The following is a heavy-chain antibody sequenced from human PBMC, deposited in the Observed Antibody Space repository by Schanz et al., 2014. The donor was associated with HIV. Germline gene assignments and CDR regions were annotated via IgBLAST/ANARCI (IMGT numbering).Heavy chain of an antibody. CDR3: ARGPVAVAYTESYGMDV. CDR1: GYIFIDYY. D-gene: IGHD6-19*01. Sequence: QVRLVQSGAEVKKPGGSVKVSCKASGYIFIDYYIHWVRQAPGQGLEWMGLISPYTGYTNYAQKFQGRVTMTTDISTSTAYMELRSLKPDDTGLYYCARGPVAVAYTESYGMDVWGQGTTVTVSS. CDR2: ISPYTGYT. V-gene: IGHV1-18*04. J-gene: IGHJ6*02.